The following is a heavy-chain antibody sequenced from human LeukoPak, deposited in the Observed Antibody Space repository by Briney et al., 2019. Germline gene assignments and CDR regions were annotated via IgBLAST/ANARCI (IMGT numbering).Heavy chain of an antibody. V-gene: IGHV3-64D*08. D-gene: IGHD3-22*01. CDR1: GFTFSSHT. CDR3: ARGAYDSRAYWAFDI. CDR2: ISHDGGNT. Sequence: SGGSLRLSCSASGFTFSSHTMLWVRQAPGKGLQYVSSISHDGGNTHYADSVKGRFTISRDNSKSTLYLQMSSLRAEDTAVYHCARGAYDSRAYWAFDIWGQGTMVTVSS. J-gene: IGHJ3*02.